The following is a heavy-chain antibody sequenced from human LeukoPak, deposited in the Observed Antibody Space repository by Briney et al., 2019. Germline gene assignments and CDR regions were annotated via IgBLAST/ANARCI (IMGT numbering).Heavy chain of an antibody. D-gene: IGHD5-18*01. Sequence: SGPTLVNPTQTLTLTCTFSGFSLSTSGVGVGWIRQPTGKALEWLALIYWDDDKRYSPSLKSRLTITKDTSKNQVVLTMTNMDPVDTATYYCAHILTYTATHVFDPWGQGTLVTVSS. CDR1: GFSLSTSGVG. CDR2: IYWDDDK. V-gene: IGHV2-5*02. J-gene: IGHJ5*02. CDR3: AHILTYTATHVFDP.